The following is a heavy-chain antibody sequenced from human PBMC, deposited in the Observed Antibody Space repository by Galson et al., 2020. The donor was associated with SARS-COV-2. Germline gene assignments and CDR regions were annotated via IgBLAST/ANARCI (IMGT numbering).Heavy chain of an antibody. CDR1: GFTFSSYG. CDR2: IWYDGSNK. D-gene: IGHD4-17*01. Sequence: QLGESLKISCAASGFTFSSYGMHWVRQAPGKGLEWVAVIWYDGSNKYYADSVKGRFTISRDNSKNTLYLQMNSLRAEDTAVYYCARDLKLGDYVFDPWGQGTLVTVSS. J-gene: IGHJ5*02. CDR3: ARDLKLGDYVFDP. V-gene: IGHV3-33*01.